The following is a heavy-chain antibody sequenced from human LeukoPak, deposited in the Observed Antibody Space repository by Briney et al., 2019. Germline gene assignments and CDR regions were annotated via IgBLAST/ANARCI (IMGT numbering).Heavy chain of an antibody. CDR3: ARDRLHYGEYEKTFDY. CDR1: GFIFSTYT. V-gene: IGHV3-48*01. D-gene: IGHD4-17*01. J-gene: IGHJ4*02. Sequence: PGGSLRLSCAASGFIFSTYTMNWVRQAPGKGLEWVSYISSSSDTIYYADSVKGRFTISRDNAKKSLYLQMNSLRAEDSAVYYCARDRLHYGEYEKTFDYWGQGTLVTVSS. CDR2: ISSSSDTI.